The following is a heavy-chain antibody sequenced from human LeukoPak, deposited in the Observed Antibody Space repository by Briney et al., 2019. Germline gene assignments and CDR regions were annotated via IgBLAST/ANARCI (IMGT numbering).Heavy chain of an antibody. V-gene: IGHV3-30-3*01. J-gene: IGHJ4*02. CDR3: ARVSGSSRSSPFDY. D-gene: IGHD6-13*01. Sequence: GGSLRLSCAASGFTFSSYAMHWVRQAPGKGLEWVAVISYDGSNKYYADSVKGRFTISRDNSKNTLYLQMNSLRAEDTAVYYCARVSGSSRSSPFDYWGQGTLVTVSS. CDR1: GFTFSSYA. CDR2: ISYDGSNK.